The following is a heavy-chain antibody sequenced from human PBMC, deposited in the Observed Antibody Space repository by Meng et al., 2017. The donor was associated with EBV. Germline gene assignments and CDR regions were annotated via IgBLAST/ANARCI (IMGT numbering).Heavy chain of an antibody. Sequence: QGQLVQSAAEGQKRGSSVKVSCKTSGGAFRYYAISWVRQAPGQGLEWLGVFLPRLGAPNYAQKFHGRVKITADESTSTHYMDLSSLRSEDTAIYYCASESGRGYTPDYWGQGTLVTVSS. V-gene: IGHV1-69*01. CDR1: GGAFRYYA. J-gene: IGHJ4*02. CDR2: FLPRLGAP. D-gene: IGHD3-10*01. CDR3: ASESGRGYTPDY.